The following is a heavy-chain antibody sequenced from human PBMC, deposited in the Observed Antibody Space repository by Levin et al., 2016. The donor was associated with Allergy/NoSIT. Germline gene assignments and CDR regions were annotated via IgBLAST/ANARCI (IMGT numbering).Heavy chain of an antibody. CDR2: IKSKTDGETI. Sequence: GGSLRLSCAASGFSFSDAWMSWVRQAPGKGLEWVGRIKSKTDGETIDYGAPVKGRFTISRDDSKNTLYLQMDSLKTEDTAIYYCTTFFQWRSSGTLFDIWGQGTTVNVSS. J-gene: IGHJ3*02. D-gene: IGHD3-10*01. CDR1: GFSFSDAW. V-gene: IGHV3-15*05. CDR3: TTFFQWRSSGTLFDI.